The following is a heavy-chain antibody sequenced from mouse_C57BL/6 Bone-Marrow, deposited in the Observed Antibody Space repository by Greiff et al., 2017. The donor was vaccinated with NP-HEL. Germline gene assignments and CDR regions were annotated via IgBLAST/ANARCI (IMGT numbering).Heavy chain of an antibody. Sequence: QVQLQQSGAELVMPGASVKLSCKASGYTFTSYWMHWVKQRPGQGLEWIGEIDPSDSYTNYNQKFKGKSTLTVDKSSSTAYMQLSSLTSEDSAVYDCAKEGLTTVGATREYFDVWGTGTTVTVSS. D-gene: IGHD1-1*01. CDR3: AKEGLTTVGATREYFDV. V-gene: IGHV1-69*01. CDR2: IDPSDSYT. J-gene: IGHJ1*03. CDR1: GYTFTSYW.